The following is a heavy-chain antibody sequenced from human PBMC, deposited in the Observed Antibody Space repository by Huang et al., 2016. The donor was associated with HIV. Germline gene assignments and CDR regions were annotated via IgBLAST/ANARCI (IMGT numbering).Heavy chain of an antibody. Sequence: QVHLVQSGVDVKKPGASVKVSCKASDYTFTKYGVSWVRQAPGQGLEWMGWSNTYNGNTNYAKKFQGRVTMTTDKSTNTAYMELGSLRYDDTAVYYCARDRVPAVRYYYGMDVWGQGTTVTV. CDR3: ARDRVPAVRYYYGMDV. CDR2: SNTYNGNT. CDR1: DYTFTKYG. D-gene: IGHD3-16*02. J-gene: IGHJ6*02. V-gene: IGHV1-18*04.